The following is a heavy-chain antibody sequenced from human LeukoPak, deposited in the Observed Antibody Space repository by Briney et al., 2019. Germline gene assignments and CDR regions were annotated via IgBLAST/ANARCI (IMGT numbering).Heavy chain of an antibody. D-gene: IGHD4-17*01. CDR3: ARRNPMSGDSFDY. Sequence: GESLKISCRGSGYTFSSYWIAWVRQMPGKGLEWMGLVYPGDSDAKYSPSFQGQVTLSAGKSINTAYLQWTSLKASDTAMYYCARRNPMSGDSFDYWGQGTLVSVSS. J-gene: IGHJ4*02. CDR2: VYPGDSDA. CDR1: GYTFSSYW. V-gene: IGHV5-51*01.